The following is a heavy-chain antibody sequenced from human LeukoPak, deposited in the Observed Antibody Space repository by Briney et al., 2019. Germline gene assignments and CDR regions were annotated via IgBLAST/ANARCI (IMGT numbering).Heavy chain of an antibody. CDR1: AFTSSSYE. Sequence: GGSLRLSCAASAFTSSSYEMNWVRQAPGKGLEWVSYISSSGSTIYYADSVKGRFTISRDNSKNTLYLQMNSLRAEDAAVYYCASITTVTTDEIDYWGQETLVTVSS. V-gene: IGHV3-48*03. CDR3: ASITTVTTDEIDY. J-gene: IGHJ4*02. CDR2: ISSSGSTI. D-gene: IGHD4-17*01.